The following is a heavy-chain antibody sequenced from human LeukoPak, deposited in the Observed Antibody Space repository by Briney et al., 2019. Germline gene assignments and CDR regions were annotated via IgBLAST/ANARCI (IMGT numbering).Heavy chain of an antibody. CDR3: AKEEKHLDSD. V-gene: IGHV3-23*01. J-gene: IGHJ1*01. Sequence: GASLRLSCVASGFTFSSSAMSWVRQAPGEGLEWVSSISDSGGATYYADSVGGRFTISRDNSKNTLYLQMNGLRAEDTAIYYCAKEEKHLDSDWGQGTLVTVSS. CDR1: GFTFSSSA. D-gene: IGHD1-1*01. CDR2: ISDSGGAT.